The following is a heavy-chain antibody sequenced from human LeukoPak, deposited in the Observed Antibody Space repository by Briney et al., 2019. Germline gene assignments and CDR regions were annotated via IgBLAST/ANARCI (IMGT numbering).Heavy chain of an antibody. Sequence: GGSLRLSCAASGFTVSSNYMSWVRQAPGKGLEWVSVIYSGGSTYYADSVKGRFTISRDNSKNTLYLLMNSLRAEDTAVYYCAKRVIAVAGAWFDPWGQGTLVTVSS. CDR1: GFTVSSNY. J-gene: IGHJ5*02. CDR3: AKRVIAVAGAWFDP. CDR2: IYSGGST. D-gene: IGHD6-19*01. V-gene: IGHV3-53*01.